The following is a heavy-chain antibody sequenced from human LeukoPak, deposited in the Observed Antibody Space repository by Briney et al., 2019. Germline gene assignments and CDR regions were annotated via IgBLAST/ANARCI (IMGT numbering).Heavy chain of an antibody. CDR2: INTNTGNP. Sequence: ASVKVSCKAFGYTFTSYAMNLVRQAPGQGLEWMGWINTNTGNPTYAQGFTGRFVFSLDSSVSTAYLQMSSLKAEDTAVYYCARGGTAMESSIDYWGQGTLVTVSS. D-gene: IGHD5-18*01. CDR3: ARGGTAMESSIDY. CDR1: GYTFTSYA. V-gene: IGHV7-4-1*02. J-gene: IGHJ4*02.